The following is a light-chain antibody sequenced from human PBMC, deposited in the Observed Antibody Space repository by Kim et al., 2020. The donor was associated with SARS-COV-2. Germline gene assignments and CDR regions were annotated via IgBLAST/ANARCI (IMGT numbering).Light chain of an antibody. CDR1: QDISNY. CDR3: QQWLT. CDR2: DAS. Sequence: DIQMTQSPSSLSASVGDRVTITCQASQDISNYLNWYQQKPGKAPKLLIYDASNLETGVPSRFSGSGSGTDFTFTISSLQPEDIATYYCQQWLTFGGGTKVDIK. V-gene: IGKV1-33*01. J-gene: IGKJ4*01.